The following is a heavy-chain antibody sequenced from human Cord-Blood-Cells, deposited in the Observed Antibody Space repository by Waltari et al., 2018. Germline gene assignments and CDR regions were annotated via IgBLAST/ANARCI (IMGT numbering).Heavy chain of an antibody. J-gene: IGHJ4*02. CDR3: ARLSTDFWSGYFDY. CDR2: ISSSSSYI. Sequence: EVQLVESGGGLVKPGGSLRLSCAASGFPFSSYSMNWVRPAPGKGLEGVSSISSSSSYIYYADSVKGRFTISRDNAKNSLYLQMNSLRAEDTAVYYCARLSTDFWSGYFDYWGQGTLVTVSS. CDR1: GFPFSSYS. D-gene: IGHD3-3*01. V-gene: IGHV3-21*01.